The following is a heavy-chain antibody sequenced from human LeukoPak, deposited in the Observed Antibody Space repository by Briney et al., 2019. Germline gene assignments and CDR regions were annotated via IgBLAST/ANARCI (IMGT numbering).Heavy chain of an antibody. J-gene: IGHJ3*02. CDR2: IKQDGSEK. CDR1: GFTFSSYW. CDR3: EGYDILTGPEAFDI. V-gene: IGHV3-7*03. Sequence: PGGSLTLSCAASGFTFSSYWMSGVRQAPGKGLEWVANIKQDGSEKYYVDSVKGRFTISRDNAKNSLYLQMNSLRAEDTAIYYCEGYDILTGPEAFDIWGQGTVVTVSS. D-gene: IGHD3-9*01.